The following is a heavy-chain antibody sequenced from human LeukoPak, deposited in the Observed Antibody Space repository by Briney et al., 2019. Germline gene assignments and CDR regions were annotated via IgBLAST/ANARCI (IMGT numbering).Heavy chain of an antibody. CDR3: TRVTLRGSKYNWFDP. CDR2: ITPIIGTT. J-gene: IGHJ5*02. CDR1: GGTFTTHI. D-gene: IGHD1-26*01. Sequence: GASVKVSCRSSGGTFTTHIFNWVRQAPGQGLEWMGRITPIIGTTKYAQRFQARVTITADRSTSTAYLELSGLTYDDTAVYYCTRVTLRGSKYNWFDPWGQGTHVSVSS. V-gene: IGHV1-69*08.